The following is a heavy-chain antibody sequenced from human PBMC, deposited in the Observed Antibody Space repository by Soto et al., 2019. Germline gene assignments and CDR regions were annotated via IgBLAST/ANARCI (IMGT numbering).Heavy chain of an antibody. Sequence: EVQVVETGGGLVQPGGSLRLSCVASGFTVSSDYMNWVRQAPGKGLEWVSVIYRGGSTYYADSVKGRFTISRDNSKNTVYLQMNSLRAEDTAVYYCARDPGDRNGMIVWGQGTTVTVSS. J-gene: IGHJ6*01. CDR1: GFTVSSDY. CDR2: IYRGGST. CDR3: ARDPGDRNGMIV. D-gene: IGHD1-26*01. V-gene: IGHV3-66*01.